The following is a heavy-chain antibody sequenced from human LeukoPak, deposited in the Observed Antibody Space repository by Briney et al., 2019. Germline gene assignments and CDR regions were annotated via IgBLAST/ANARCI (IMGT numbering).Heavy chain of an antibody. Sequence: GASVKVSCKASGGTFSSYAISWVRQAPGQGLEWMGGIIPIFGTANYAQKFQGRVTITADESTSTAYMELSSLRSEDTAVYYCARGGYSYGFSNYGMDVWGQGTTVTVSS. V-gene: IGHV1-69*13. D-gene: IGHD5-18*01. CDR1: GGTFSSYA. J-gene: IGHJ6*02. CDR2: IIPIFGTA. CDR3: ARGGYSYGFSNYGMDV.